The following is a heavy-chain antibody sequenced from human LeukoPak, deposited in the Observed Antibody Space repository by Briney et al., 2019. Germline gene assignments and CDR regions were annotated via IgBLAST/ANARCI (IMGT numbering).Heavy chain of an antibody. D-gene: IGHD6-19*01. V-gene: IGHV4-34*01. Sequence: SETLSLTCAVYGGSFSGYYWSWIRQPPGKGLEWIGEINHSGSTNYNPSLKSRVTISVDTSKSQFSLKLSSVTAADTAVYYCATYSSGWYWFDPWGQGTLVTVSS. CDR2: INHSGST. J-gene: IGHJ5*02. CDR3: ATYSSGWYWFDP. CDR1: GGSFSGYY.